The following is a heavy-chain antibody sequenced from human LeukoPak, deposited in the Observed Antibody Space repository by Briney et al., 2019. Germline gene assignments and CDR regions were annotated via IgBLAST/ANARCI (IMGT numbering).Heavy chain of an antibody. Sequence: GGSLRLSCAASGFTFSSYGMHWVRQAPGKGLDWVAIISYDGSNKYYADSVKGRFTISRDNSKNTLYLQMNSLRAEDTAVYYCAKETRGYCSGGSCPYGMDVWGQGTTVTVSS. D-gene: IGHD2-15*01. CDR1: GFTFSSYG. V-gene: IGHV3-30*18. J-gene: IGHJ6*02. CDR2: ISYDGSNK. CDR3: AKETRGYCSGGSCPYGMDV.